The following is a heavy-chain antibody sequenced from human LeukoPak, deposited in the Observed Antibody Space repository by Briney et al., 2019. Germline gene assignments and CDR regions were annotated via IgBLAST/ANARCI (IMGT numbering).Heavy chain of an antibody. CDR3: ARARSYYGDYTHLDY. J-gene: IGHJ4*02. CDR1: GDSFNSYY. Sequence: KPSETLSLTCTVSGDSFNSYYWSWIRQPPGKGVEWIGYISYSGSTNYNPSLKSRVTISVDTSKNQFSLNLSSVTAADTAVYYCARARSYYGDYTHLDYWGQGTLVTVSS. V-gene: IGHV4-59*01. D-gene: IGHD4-17*01. CDR2: ISYSGST.